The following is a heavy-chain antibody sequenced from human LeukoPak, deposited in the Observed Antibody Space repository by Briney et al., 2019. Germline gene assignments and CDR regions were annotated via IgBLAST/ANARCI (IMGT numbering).Heavy chain of an antibody. Sequence: GGSLRLSCAASGFTFSSYWMSWVRQAPGKGLEWVANIKQDGSEKYYVDSVKGRFTISRDNAKNSLYLQMNSLRAEDTAVYYXXXXXXQWLASIHFDYWGQGTLVTVSS. J-gene: IGHJ4*02. D-gene: IGHD6-19*01. CDR2: IKQDGSEK. CDR3: XXXXXQWLASIHFDY. V-gene: IGHV3-7*01. CDR1: GFTFSSYW.